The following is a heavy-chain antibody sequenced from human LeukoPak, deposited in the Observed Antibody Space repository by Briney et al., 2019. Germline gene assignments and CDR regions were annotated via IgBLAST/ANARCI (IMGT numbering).Heavy chain of an antibody. CDR1: GYIFTSYG. D-gene: IGHD3-22*01. J-gene: IGHJ4*02. V-gene: IGHV1-18*01. Sequence: ASVKVSCKASGYIFTSYGISWVRQAPGQGLEWMGWISGDSVKTKYAQKFQGRVTLTTDTSTNTAYMELRSLRSDDTAVYYCARDRGGYYDSSITPDYWGQGTLVTVSS. CDR2: ISGDSVKT. CDR3: ARDRGGYYDSSITPDY.